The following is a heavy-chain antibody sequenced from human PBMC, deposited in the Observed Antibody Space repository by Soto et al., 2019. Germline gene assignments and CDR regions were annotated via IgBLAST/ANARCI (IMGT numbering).Heavy chain of an antibody. J-gene: IGHJ4*02. V-gene: IGHV3-23*01. CDR1: GFTFSSYA. CDR3: AKPQGFGELYLDY. CDR2: ISGSGGST. Sequence: EVQLLESGGGLVQPGGSLRLSCAASGFTFSSYAMSWVRQAPGKGLEWVSAISGSGGSTYYADSVKGRFTISRDNSKNTLYLQMNSLRAEDTAVHYCAKPQGFGELYLDYWGQGILVTVSS. D-gene: IGHD3-10*01.